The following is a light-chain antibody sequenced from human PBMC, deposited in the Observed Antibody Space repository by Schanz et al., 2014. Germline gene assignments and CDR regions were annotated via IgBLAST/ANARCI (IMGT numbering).Light chain of an antibody. J-gene: IGKJ4*01. Sequence: ENVLTQSPGTLSLSPGEGATLSCRASQSVDTAHFAWYQHKPGQAPRLLIYGACTTATAFPARFSGSGSGTEFTLNISSLEPEDFAVYYCQQRSNWPLTFGGGTKVEIK. CDR1: QSVDTAH. CDR3: QQRSNWPLT. CDR2: GAC. V-gene: IGKV3-11*01.